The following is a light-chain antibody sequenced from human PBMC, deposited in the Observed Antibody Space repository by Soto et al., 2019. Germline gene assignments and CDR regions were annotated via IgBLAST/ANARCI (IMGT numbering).Light chain of an antibody. CDR1: QSVSSSY. J-gene: IGKJ1*01. V-gene: IGKV3-20*01. CDR2: GAS. CDR3: QQYGSTPWT. Sequence: EIALTQSPGTLSLSPGERATLSCRASQSVSSSYLAWYQQKPGQAPRLLIYGASSRATGIPDRFSGSGSGTALTLTISRLEPEDCAVYYCQQYGSTPWTFGQGTKVEIK.